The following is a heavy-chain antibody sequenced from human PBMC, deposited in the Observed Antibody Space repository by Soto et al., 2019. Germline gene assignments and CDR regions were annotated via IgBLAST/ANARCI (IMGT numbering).Heavy chain of an antibody. CDR2: IWYDGSNK. D-gene: IGHD5-18*01. V-gene: IGHV3-33*01. J-gene: IGHJ6*02. Sequence: ESGGGVVQPGRSLRLSCAASGFTFSSYGMHWVRQAPGKGLEWVAVIWYDGSNKYYADSVKGRFTISRDNSKNTLYLQMNSLRAEDTAVYYCAREGAAMAKLHYYGMDVWGQGTTVPVSS. CDR1: GFTFSSYG. CDR3: AREGAAMAKLHYYGMDV.